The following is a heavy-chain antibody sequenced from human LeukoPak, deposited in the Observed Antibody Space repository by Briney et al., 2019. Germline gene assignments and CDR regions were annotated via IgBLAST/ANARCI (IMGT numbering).Heavy chain of an antibody. V-gene: IGHV4-61*02. D-gene: IGHD5-18*01. CDR2: IYTSGST. CDR3: ARTSKARIQLWSPPHYYYMDV. J-gene: IGHJ6*03. Sequence: SGTLSLTCTVSGGSISSGSYYWSWIRQPAGKGLEWIGRIYTSGSTNYNPSLKSRVTISVDTSKNQFSLKLSSVTAADTAVYYCARTSKARIQLWSPPHYYYMDVWGKGTTVTVSS. CDR1: GGSISSGSYY.